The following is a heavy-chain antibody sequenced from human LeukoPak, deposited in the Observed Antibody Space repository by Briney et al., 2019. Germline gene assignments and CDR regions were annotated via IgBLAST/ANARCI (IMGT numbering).Heavy chain of an antibody. Sequence: GGSLRLSCAASGFTFSRYWMHWVRQAPGKGLVWVSRINGDGSSTSYADSVKGRFTVSRDNSRNSLYLQMNSLRAEDTAVYYCARKKVVARTMLDAFDIWGQGTLVTVSS. V-gene: IGHV3-74*01. CDR2: INGDGSST. CDR3: ARKKVVARTMLDAFDI. CDR1: GFTFSRYW. J-gene: IGHJ3*02. D-gene: IGHD3-10*02.